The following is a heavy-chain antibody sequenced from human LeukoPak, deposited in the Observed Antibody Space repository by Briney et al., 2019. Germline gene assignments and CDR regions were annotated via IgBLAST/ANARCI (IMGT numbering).Heavy chain of an antibody. CDR1: GFTFSSYG. J-gene: IGHJ5*02. D-gene: IGHD2-2*01. CDR2: ISYDGSNK. V-gene: IGHV3-30*03. CDR3: ARDRSSSSSTIYNWFDP. Sequence: PGRSLRLSCAASGFTFSSYGMHWVRQAPGKGLEWVAVISYDGSNKYYADSVKGRFTISRDNSKNTLYLQMNSLRAEDTAVYYCARDRSSSSSTIYNWFDPWGQGTLVTVSS.